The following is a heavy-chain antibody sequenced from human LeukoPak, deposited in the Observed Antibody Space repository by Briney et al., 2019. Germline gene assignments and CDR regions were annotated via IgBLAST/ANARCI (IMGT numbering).Heavy chain of an antibody. CDR1: GGSVSSGSYY. CDR2: IYYSGSA. J-gene: IGHJ4*02. CDR3: ARDPSGYFNY. D-gene: IGHD3-22*01. V-gene: IGHV4-61*01. Sequence: SETLSLTCTVSGGSVSSGSYYWSWIRQPPGKGLEWIAFIYYSGSANYNPSLKSRVTISVDTSKNQFSLRLSSVTAADTAVYYCARDPSGYFNYWGQGTLATVSS.